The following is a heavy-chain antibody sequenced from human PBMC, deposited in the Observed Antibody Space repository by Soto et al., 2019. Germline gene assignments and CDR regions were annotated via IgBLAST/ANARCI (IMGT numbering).Heavy chain of an antibody. CDR3: AREIVVVIGGYNWFDP. CDR2: IYYSGST. D-gene: IGHD3-22*01. Sequence: PSETLSLTCAVSGGSISSYYWSWIRQPPGKGLEWIGYIYYSGSTNHNPSLKSRVTISVDTSKNQFSLKLSSVTAADTAVYYCAREIVVVIGGYNWFDPWGQGTLVTVSS. CDR1: GGSISSYY. J-gene: IGHJ5*02. V-gene: IGHV4-59*12.